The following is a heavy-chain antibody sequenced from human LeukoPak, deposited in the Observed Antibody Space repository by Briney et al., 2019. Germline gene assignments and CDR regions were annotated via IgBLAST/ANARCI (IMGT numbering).Heavy chain of an antibody. CDR2: IYPSGST. J-gene: IGHJ4*02. CDR1: GGSISSYY. CDR3: ARSYGGNPMYFFDS. Sequence: SETLSLTCTVSGGSISSYYWSWIRQPAREGVEWIGRIYPSGSTIYNPSLKSRVSISVDQSMNQFSLKLSSVTAADTAVYYCARSYGGNPMYFFDSWGQGTLVTVSS. V-gene: IGHV4-4*07. D-gene: IGHD4-23*01.